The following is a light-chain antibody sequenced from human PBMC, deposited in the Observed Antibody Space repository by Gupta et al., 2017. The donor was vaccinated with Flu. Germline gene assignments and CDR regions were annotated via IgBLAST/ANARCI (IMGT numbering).Light chain of an antibody. J-gene: IGKJ1*01. V-gene: IGKV3-15*01. CDR1: QSVSSN. CDR3: QQYNNWPPGT. CDR2: GAS. Sequence: ETVMTQSPATLSVSPGERATLSCRASQSVSSNLAWFQQKPGQAPRLLLYGASTRATGIPARFSGSGSGTEFTLTISSLQSEDFAVYFCQQYNNWPPGTFGQGTKVEIK.